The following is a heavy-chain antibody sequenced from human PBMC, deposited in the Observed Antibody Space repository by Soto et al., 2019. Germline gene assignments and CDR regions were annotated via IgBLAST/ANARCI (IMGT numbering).Heavy chain of an antibody. CDR3: ASDGTYNWV. J-gene: IGHJ4*02. D-gene: IGHD1-1*01. V-gene: IGHV3-66*01. Sequence: ELQLVASGGGLVQPGGSLRLSCAASGFTVSNNYLRWVRQAPGKGLEWVSLIYSGGDTYYADSVKGSFTISRDNSKNTLYLQINSLRAEDTAVYYCASDGTYNWVGGQGILVTVSS. CDR2: IYSGGDT. CDR1: GFTVSNNY.